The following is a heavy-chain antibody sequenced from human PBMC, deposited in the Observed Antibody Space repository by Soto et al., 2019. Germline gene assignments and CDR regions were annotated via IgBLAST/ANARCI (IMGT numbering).Heavy chain of an antibody. Sequence: ASVKVSCKASGYTCTNNVINWVRQAPGQGLEWMGWMNPNSGNTGYAQKFQGRVTMTRNTSIRTAYIDLSSLSSDDTAVYYCERVMSGGHSDYWGQVTLVTVSS. J-gene: IGHJ4*02. CDR1: GYTCTNNV. D-gene: IGHD2-15*01. CDR2: MNPNSGNT. V-gene: IGHV1-8*01. CDR3: ERVMSGGHSDY.